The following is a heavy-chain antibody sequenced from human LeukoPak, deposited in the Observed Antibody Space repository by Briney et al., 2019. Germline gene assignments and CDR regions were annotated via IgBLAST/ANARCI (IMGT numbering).Heavy chain of an antibody. J-gene: IGHJ4*02. Sequence: GSLRLSCAASGFTVSSNYMSWVRQAPGKGLGWVSVIYSGGSTYYADSVKGRFTISRDNSKNTLFLQMNSLRAEDTAMYYCARDSSSGWYHDYWGQGTLVTVSS. CDR2: IYSGGST. CDR3: ARDSSSGWYHDY. V-gene: IGHV3-53*01. D-gene: IGHD6-19*01. CDR1: GFTVSSNY.